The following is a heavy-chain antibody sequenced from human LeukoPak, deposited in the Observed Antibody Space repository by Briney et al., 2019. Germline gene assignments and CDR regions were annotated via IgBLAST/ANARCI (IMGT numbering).Heavy chain of an antibody. J-gene: IGHJ3*02. V-gene: IGHV3-30*04. D-gene: IGHD2-2*01. Sequence: GRSLRLSCAASGFTFSSYAMHWVRQAPGKGLEWVAVISYDGSNKYYADSVKGRFTISRDNSKNTLYLQMNSLRAGDTAVYYCARAPIVVVPAAIQGAFDIWGQGTMVTVSS. CDR3: ARAPIVVVPAAIQGAFDI. CDR1: GFTFSSYA. CDR2: ISYDGSNK.